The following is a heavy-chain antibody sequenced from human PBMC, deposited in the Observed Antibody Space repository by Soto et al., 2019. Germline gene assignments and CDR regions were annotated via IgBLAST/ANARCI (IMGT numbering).Heavy chain of an antibody. J-gene: IGHJ4*02. CDR3: ASLHSSGYYSPYFAARFDY. Sequence: PSETLSLTCTVSGGSISSGDYYWSWIRQPPGKGLEWIGYIYYSGSTYYNPSLKSRVTISVDTSKNQFSLKLSSVTAADTAVYYCASLHSSGYYSPYFAARFDYWGQGTLVTVSS. V-gene: IGHV4-30-4*01. D-gene: IGHD3-22*01. CDR1: GGSISSGDYY. CDR2: IYYSGST.